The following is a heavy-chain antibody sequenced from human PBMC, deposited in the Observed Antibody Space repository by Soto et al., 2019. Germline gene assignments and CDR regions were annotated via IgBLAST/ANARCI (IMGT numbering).Heavy chain of an antibody. CDR2: IYDSGST. D-gene: IGHD4-4*01. CDR3: ARGPVRGLFDN. V-gene: IGHV4-30-2*01. CDR1: GGSVSSGGYS. Sequence: QLQLQESGSGLVKPSQTLSLTCTVSGGSVSSGGYSWSWIRQPPGQGLEWIGHIYDSGSTYYNPSLESRVTISVDRSRNQFSLKLISVTAADTAVYHCARGPVRGLFDNWGQGTLVTVSA. J-gene: IGHJ4*02.